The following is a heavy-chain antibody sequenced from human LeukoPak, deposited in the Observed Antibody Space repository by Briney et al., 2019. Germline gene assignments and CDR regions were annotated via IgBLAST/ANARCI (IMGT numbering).Heavy chain of an antibody. V-gene: IGHV3-23*01. CDR1: GFTFSSYA. Sequence: PGGSLRLSCAASGFTFSSYAMSRVRQAPGKGLEWVSSLSGSGGDTYYADSVKGRFTISRDNSKNTVYLQMNSRRAEDTAVYYCAKDPYGTRYFDYWGQGTLVTVSS. D-gene: IGHD2-2*01. CDR3: AKDPYGTRYFDY. CDR2: LSGSGGDT. J-gene: IGHJ4*02.